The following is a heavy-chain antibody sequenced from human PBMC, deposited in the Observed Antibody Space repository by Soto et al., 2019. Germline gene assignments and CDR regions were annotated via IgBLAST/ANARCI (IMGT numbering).Heavy chain of an antibody. CDR3: ARGSYDYGAYDPSVENFDY. D-gene: IGHD4-17*01. Sequence: ASVKVSCKTSGYSFTSYGISWVRQAPGQGLEWMGWLSGYNGNTNYAQKFQGRVTLTTDTSATTAYMELKSLRSDDTAVYYCARGSYDYGAYDPSVENFDYWGQGTLVTVSS. CDR1: GYSFTSYG. V-gene: IGHV1-18*04. CDR2: LSGYNGNT. J-gene: IGHJ4*02.